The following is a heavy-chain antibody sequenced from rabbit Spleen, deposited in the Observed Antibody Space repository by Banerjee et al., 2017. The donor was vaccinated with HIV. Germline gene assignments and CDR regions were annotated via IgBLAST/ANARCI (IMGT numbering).Heavy chain of an antibody. CDR3: ARGAGGTYSHYGMNL. V-gene: IGHV1S47*01. J-gene: IGHJ6*01. CDR1: GVDFSTYS. D-gene: IGHD8-1*01. Sequence: QQQLEESGGGLVQPGGSLTLSCKASGVDFSTYSMSWVRQAPGKGLEWIGYIDPVFGISYYANWVSGRFSISRENAQNTVFLQMTSLTAADTATYFCARGAGGTYSHYGMNLWGPGTLVTVS. CDR2: IDPVFGIS.